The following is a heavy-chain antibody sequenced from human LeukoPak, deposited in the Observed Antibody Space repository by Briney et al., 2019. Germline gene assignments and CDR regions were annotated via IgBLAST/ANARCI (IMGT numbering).Heavy chain of an antibody. Sequence: PGGSLRLSCAASGLTFSGTYMSWIRQAPGKGLEWVSYISDSGTFAEYTDSVKGRFTISEDNAKNALYLQMNSLRAEDTAVYYCARGSSIFDYWGQGTLVTVSS. J-gene: IGHJ4*02. V-gene: IGHV3-11*06. CDR3: ARGSSIFDY. CDR2: ISDSGTFA. D-gene: IGHD2/OR15-2a*01. CDR1: GLTFSGTY.